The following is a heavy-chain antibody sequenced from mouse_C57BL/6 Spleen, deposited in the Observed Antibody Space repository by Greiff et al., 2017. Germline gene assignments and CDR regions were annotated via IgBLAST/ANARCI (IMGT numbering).Heavy chain of an antibody. CDR3: TTSYYSNWFAY. CDR1: GFNIKDYY. V-gene: IGHV14-1*01. Sequence: VQLQQSGAELVRPGASVKLSCTASGFNIKDYYMHWVKQRPEQGLEWIGRIDPEDGDTEYAPKFQGKATMTADTSSNTAYLQLSSLTSEDTAVYYCTTSYYSNWFAYWGQGTLVTVSA. CDR2: IDPEDGDT. D-gene: IGHD2-5*01. J-gene: IGHJ3*01.